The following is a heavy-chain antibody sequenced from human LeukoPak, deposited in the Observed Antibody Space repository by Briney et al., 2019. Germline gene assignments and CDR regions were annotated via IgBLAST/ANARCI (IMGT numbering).Heavy chain of an antibody. CDR2: INPNSGGT. V-gene: IGHV1-2*02. CDR1: GYTFTGYY. Sequence: GASVKVSCKASGYTFTGYYMHWVRQAPGQGLEWMGWINPNSGGTNYAQKFQGRVTMTRDTSISTAYMELSRLRSDDTAVYYCARAPRYSSGWYTGYFQHCGQGTLVTVSS. J-gene: IGHJ1*01. D-gene: IGHD6-19*01. CDR3: ARAPRYSSGWYTGYFQH.